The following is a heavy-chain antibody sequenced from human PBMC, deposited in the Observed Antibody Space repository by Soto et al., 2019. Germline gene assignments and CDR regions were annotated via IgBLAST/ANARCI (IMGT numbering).Heavy chain of an antibody. Sequence: SVKVSCKASGGTFSSYAISWVRQAPGQGLEWMGGTIPIFGTANYAQKFQGRVTITADESTSTAYMELSSLRSEDTAVYYCATSLRAITMVRWYFDYWGQGTLVTGSS. D-gene: IGHD3-10*01. CDR3: ATSLRAITMVRWYFDY. J-gene: IGHJ4*02. V-gene: IGHV1-69*13. CDR1: GGTFSSYA. CDR2: TIPIFGTA.